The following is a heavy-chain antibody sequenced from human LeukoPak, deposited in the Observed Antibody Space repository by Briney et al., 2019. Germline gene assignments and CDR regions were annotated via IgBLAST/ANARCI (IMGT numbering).Heavy chain of an antibody. V-gene: IGHV4-30-2*01. CDR1: GGSFSSGGYS. CDR3: AKKHGWVDT. J-gene: IGHJ5*02. CDR2: IFHSGST. Sequence: SETLSLTCAVSGGSFSSGGYSWSWLRQPPGKGPEWIGYIFHSGSTYYNPSLKSRVTMSVDMSKNQFSLNLTSVTAADTAVYYCAKKHGWVDTWGQGTLVTVSS.